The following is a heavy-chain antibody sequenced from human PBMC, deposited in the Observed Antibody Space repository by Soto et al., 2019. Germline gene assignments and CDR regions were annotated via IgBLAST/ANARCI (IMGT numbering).Heavy chain of an antibody. D-gene: IGHD3-22*01. V-gene: IGHV4-31*03. J-gene: IGHJ4*02. CDR1: GGSINSGTYH. CDR3: AREMNYYDTSGDSYFDS. Sequence: QVQLQESGPGLVKPSQTLSLTCTVSGGSINSGTYHWSWIRQHPGKGLEWIGYIYYSGSTFYNPSLRIRLAISVDTSKNQCSLRLSSVTAADTAVYYCAREMNYYDTSGDSYFDSWGQGTLVTVSS. CDR2: IYYSGST.